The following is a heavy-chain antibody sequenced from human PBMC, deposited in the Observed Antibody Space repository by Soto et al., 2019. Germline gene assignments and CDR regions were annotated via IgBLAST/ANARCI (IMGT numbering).Heavy chain of an antibody. CDR3: ARVGCSSTSCYSIDY. V-gene: IGHV3-48*03. CDR1: GFTFSSYE. Sequence: EVQLVESGGGLVQPGGSLRLSCAASGFTFSSYEMNWVRQAPGKGLEWVSYISSSGSRIFYAGPVKGRFTISRDNAKNSLYLQMNSLRAEDTAVYYCARVGCSSTSCYSIDYWGQGTLVTASS. D-gene: IGHD2-2*01. CDR2: ISSSGSRI. J-gene: IGHJ4*02.